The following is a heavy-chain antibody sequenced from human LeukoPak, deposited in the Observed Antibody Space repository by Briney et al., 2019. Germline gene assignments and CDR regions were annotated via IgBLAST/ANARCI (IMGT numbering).Heavy chain of an antibody. CDR3: ARDQARWELLLAFDY. D-gene: IGHD1-26*01. V-gene: IGHV3-74*01. J-gene: IGHJ4*02. CDR1: GFTFSGSA. CDR2: INSDGSST. Sequence: GGSLRLSCAASGFTFSGSALHWVRQAPGKGLVWVSRINSDGSSTSYADSVKGRFTISRDNAKNTLYLQMNSLRAEDTAVYYCARDQARWELLLAFDYWGQGTLVTVSS.